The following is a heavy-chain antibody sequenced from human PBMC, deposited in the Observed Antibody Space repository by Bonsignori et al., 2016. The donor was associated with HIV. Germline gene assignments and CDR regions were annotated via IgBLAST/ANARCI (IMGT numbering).Heavy chain of an antibody. J-gene: IGHJ4*02. CDR3: ARPMKNSNSKFDH. Sequence: WIRQPPGKGLEWIGYISDSGTTNYNPSLKSRVTISLDTSNNQFSLNLHAATAADTAVYYCARPMKNSNSKFDHWGQGTLVTVSS. V-gene: IGHV4-61*07. CDR2: ISDSGTT. D-gene: IGHD4-11*01.